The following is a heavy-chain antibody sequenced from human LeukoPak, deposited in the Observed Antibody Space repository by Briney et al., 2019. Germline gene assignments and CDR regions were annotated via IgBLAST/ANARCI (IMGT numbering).Heavy chain of an antibody. D-gene: IGHD5-18*01. J-gene: IGHJ4*02. CDR1: GFTVSSNY. CDR2: IYSGGST. V-gene: IGHV3-53*01. CDR3: ARERGYSYGIDY. Sequence: GGSLRLSCAASGFTVSSNYMSWVRQAPGKGLGWVSVIYSGGSTYYADSVKGRFTISRDNSKNTLYLQMNSLRAEDTAVYYCARERGYSYGIDYWGQGTLVTVSS.